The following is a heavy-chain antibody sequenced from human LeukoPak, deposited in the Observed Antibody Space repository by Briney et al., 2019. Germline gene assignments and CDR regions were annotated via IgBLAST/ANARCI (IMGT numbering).Heavy chain of an antibody. J-gene: IGHJ4*02. CDR1: GFTFSIHW. Sequence: PGGSLRLSCAASGFTFSIHWMTWVRQAPGKGLEWVATIKPDGNDKYFVDSVKGRFTVSRDNAKTSLYLQMNSLRAEDTAIYYCARGRYSSTTYSFDYWGQGTLVTVSS. V-gene: IGHV3-7*03. D-gene: IGHD6-13*01. CDR2: IKPDGNDK. CDR3: ARGRYSSTTYSFDY.